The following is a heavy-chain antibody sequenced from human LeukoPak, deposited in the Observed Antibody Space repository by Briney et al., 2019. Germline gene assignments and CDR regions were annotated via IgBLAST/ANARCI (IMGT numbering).Heavy chain of an antibody. Sequence: GSVKVSCKASGFTFTDYYMHWVRQAPGQGLEWMGYIYPKSRDTNYEQNFQGRVTMTSDTSMSTVYMELTGLRSDDTAVYYCARDEAADGTNALDVWGQGTMVTVAS. CDR2: IYPKSRDT. J-gene: IGHJ3*01. CDR3: ARDEAADGTNALDV. V-gene: IGHV1-2*02. D-gene: IGHD6-13*01. CDR1: GFTFTDYY.